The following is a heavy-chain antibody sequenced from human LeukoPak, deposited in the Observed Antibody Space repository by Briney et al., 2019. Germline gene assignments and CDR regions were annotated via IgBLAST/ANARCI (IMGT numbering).Heavy chain of an antibody. CDR2: IIPIFGIA. V-gene: IGHV1-69*04. Sequence: SVKVSCKASGGTFSSYAISWVQQAPGQGLEWMGRIIPIFGIANYAQKFQGRVTITADKSTSTAYMELSSLRSEDTAVYYCARDKGGRYSSGWNGYNWFDPWGQGTLVTVSS. CDR1: GGTFSSYA. D-gene: IGHD6-19*01. CDR3: ARDKGGRYSSGWNGYNWFDP. J-gene: IGHJ5*02.